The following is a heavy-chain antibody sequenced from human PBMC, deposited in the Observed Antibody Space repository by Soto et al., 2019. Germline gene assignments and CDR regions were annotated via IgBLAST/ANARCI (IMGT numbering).Heavy chain of an antibody. CDR2: MSTSGGT. CDR3: AKGLDTGWYFFDY. CDR1: GFTFSTHD. V-gene: IGHV3-23*01. D-gene: IGHD6-19*01. J-gene: IGHJ4*02. Sequence: GGSLRLSCAASGFTFSTHDMSWVRQAPGKGLEWVSTMSTSGGTYYADSVKGRFTISRDNSKKTLYLQMNSLRAEDTAVYYCAKGLDTGWYFFDYWGQGTLVTVSS.